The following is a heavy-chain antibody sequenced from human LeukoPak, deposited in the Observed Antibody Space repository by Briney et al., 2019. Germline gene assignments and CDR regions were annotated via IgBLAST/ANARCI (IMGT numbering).Heavy chain of an antibody. CDR1: GGSISSYY. Sequence: PSETLSLTCTVSGGSISSYYWSRIRQPPGKGLEWIAYIYYSGSTNYNPSLKSRVTISVDTSKSQFSLKLSSVTVADTAVYYCARLGGYEDYWGQGALVTVSS. J-gene: IGHJ4*02. CDR2: IYYSGST. D-gene: IGHD5-18*01. CDR3: ARLGGYEDY. V-gene: IGHV4-59*08.